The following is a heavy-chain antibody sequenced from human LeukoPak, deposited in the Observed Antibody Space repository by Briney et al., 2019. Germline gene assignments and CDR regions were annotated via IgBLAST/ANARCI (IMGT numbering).Heavy chain of an antibody. V-gene: IGHV3-21*01. CDR3: ARGSVRGVIITPFDY. Sequence: SGGSLRLSCAASGFTFSSYSMNWARQAPGKGLEWVSSISSSSSYIYYADSVKGRFTISRDNAKNSLYLQMNSLRAEDTAVYYCARGSVRGVIITPFDYWGQGTLVTVSS. CDR1: GFTFSSYS. CDR2: ISSSSSYI. J-gene: IGHJ4*02. D-gene: IGHD3-10*01.